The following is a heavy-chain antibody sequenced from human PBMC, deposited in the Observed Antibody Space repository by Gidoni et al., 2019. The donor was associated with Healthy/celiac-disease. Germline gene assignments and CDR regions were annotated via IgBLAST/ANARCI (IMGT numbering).Heavy chain of an antibody. CDR3: AREAEVGEGAQF. J-gene: IGHJ4*02. CDR2: INHSGST. D-gene: IGHD2-21*01. V-gene: IGHV4-34*01. Sequence: QVQLQQWGAGLLKPSETLSLTCAVYGGSSSGYYWSWIRQPPGKGLEWIGEINHSGSTNYNPSLKSRVTISVDTSKNQFSLKLSSVTAADTAVYYCAREAEVGEGAQFWGQGTLVTVSS. CDR1: GGSSSGYY.